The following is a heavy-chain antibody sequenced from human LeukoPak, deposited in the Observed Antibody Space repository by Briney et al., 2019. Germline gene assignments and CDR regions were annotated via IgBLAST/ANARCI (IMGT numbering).Heavy chain of an antibody. CDR2: IDPSDSYT. CDR3: ARHEWPDENWFDP. CDR1: GYSFTSYW. Sequence: GESLKISCKGSGYSFTSYWISWVRQMPGKGLEWMGRIDPSDSYTNYSPSFQGHVTISADKSISTAYLQWSSLKASDTAMHYCARHEWPDENWFDPWGQGTLVTVSS. J-gene: IGHJ5*02. V-gene: IGHV5-10-1*01. D-gene: IGHD2-8*01.